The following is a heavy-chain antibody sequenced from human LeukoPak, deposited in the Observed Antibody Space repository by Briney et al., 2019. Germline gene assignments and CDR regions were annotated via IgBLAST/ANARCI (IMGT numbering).Heavy chain of an antibody. D-gene: IGHD1-26*01. J-gene: IGHJ4*02. CDR1: GFTFSSYS. CDR3: AREVGANY. V-gene: IGHV3-21*01. CDR2: ISSSSTYI. Sequence: GGSLRLSCTASGFTFSSYSMNWVRQAPGKGLEWVSSISSSSTYIYYADSVKGRFTISRDNAKNPLYLQMNSLRAEDTAVYYCAREVGANYWGQGTLVTVSS.